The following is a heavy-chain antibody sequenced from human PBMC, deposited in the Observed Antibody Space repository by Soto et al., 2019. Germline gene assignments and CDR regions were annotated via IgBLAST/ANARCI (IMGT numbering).Heavy chain of an antibody. V-gene: IGHV3-33*01. Sequence: QVQLVESGGGVVQPGRSLGLSCAASGFTFSSYGMHWVRQAPGKGLEWVAVIWYHGSNKYYADSVKGRFTISRDNSKNTLYLQMNSLRAEDTAVYYCARPGSNYYYSSGYPVGWFDPWGQGTLVTVSS. J-gene: IGHJ5*02. CDR2: IWYHGSNK. D-gene: IGHD3-22*01. CDR3: ARPGSNYYYSSGYPVGWFDP. CDR1: GFTFSSYG.